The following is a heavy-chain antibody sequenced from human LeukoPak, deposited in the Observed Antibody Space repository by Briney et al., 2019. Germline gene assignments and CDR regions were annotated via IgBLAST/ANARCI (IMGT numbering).Heavy chain of an antibody. V-gene: IGHV3-30*18. J-gene: IGHJ4*01. D-gene: IGHD3-22*01. CDR3: AKPEAHYYDGSGAPLDY. CDR2: IFNDGSKK. Sequence: GGSLRLSCAASGFTFSSSDMHRVRQAPGKGLEWVAVIFNDGSKKYYADSVKGRFTISRDHSKNTLYLQMNSLRAEDTAVYSCAKPEAHYYDGSGAPLDYWGHGTLVTVS. CDR1: GFTFSSSD.